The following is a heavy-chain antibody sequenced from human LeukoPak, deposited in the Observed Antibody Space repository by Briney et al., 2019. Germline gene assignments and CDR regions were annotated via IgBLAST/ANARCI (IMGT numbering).Heavy chain of an antibody. CDR2: IYHSGDT. J-gene: IGHJ4*02. D-gene: IGHD3-9*01. Sequence: SETLSLTCTVSVYSISSGHYWGWIRQPPGKRLEWIGSIYHSGDTYYNPSLKSRVTISVDTSKNQFSLKLSSVTAADTAVYYCARGRLYYDILTGMGNYFDYWGQGTLVTVSS. V-gene: IGHV4-38-2*02. CDR3: ARGRLYYDILTGMGNYFDY. CDR1: VYSISSGHY.